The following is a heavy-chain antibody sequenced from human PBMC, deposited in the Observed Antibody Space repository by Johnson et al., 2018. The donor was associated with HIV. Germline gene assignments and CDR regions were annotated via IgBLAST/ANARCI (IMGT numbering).Heavy chain of an antibody. Sequence: VQLLESGGGLVQPGGSLRLSCAASGFTVSSNYMSWVRQAPGKGLDWVSVISGSGGSTYYADSVKGRFTISRDNSKNTLYLQMNSLRAEDTAVYYCAKDRQWGPRDAFDIWGQGTMVTVSS. CDR1: GFTVSSNY. V-gene: IGHV3-23*01. J-gene: IGHJ3*02. CDR3: AKDRQWGPRDAFDI. CDR2: ISGSGGST. D-gene: IGHD6-19*01.